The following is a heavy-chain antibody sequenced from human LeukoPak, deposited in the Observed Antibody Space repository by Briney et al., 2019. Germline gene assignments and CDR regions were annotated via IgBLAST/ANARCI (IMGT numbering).Heavy chain of an antibody. V-gene: IGHV3-11*06. CDR1: GFTFSDHY. D-gene: IGHD1-26*01. Sequence: PGGSLRLSCAASGFTFSDHYMSWIRQAPGKGLEWVSYISSSSSYTNYADSVKGRFTISRDNAKNSLYLQMNSLRAEDTAVYYCARAAIGSYRGAFDIWGQGTMVTVSS. J-gene: IGHJ3*02. CDR2: ISSSSSYT. CDR3: ARAAIGSYRGAFDI.